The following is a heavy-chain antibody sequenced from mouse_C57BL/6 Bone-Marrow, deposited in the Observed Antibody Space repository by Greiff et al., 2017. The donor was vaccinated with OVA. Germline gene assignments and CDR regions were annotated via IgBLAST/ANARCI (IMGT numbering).Heavy chain of an antibody. CDR1: GFSLTSYG. Sequence: VQVVESGPGLVQPSQSLSITCTVSGFSLTSYGVHWVRQSPGKGLEWLGVIWRGGSTDYNAAFMSRLSITKDNPKSQVFFKMNSLQADDTAIYYCAKNGYYGSSPLYAMDYWGQGTSVTVSS. V-gene: IGHV2-5*01. J-gene: IGHJ4*01. D-gene: IGHD1-1*01. CDR3: AKNGYYGSSPLYAMDY. CDR2: IWRGGST.